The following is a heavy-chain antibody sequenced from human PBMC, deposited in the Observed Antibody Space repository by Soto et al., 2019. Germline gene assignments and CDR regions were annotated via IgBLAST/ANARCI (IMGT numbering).Heavy chain of an antibody. CDR2: IIPIFGTA. Sequence: ASVKVSCKASGGTFSSYAISLVRQAPGQGLEWMGGIIPIFGTANYAQKFQGRVTITADESTSTAYMELSSLRSEDTAVYYCAREDIVVVPAAIRGTYYYYGMDVWGQGTTVTVSS. J-gene: IGHJ6*02. V-gene: IGHV1-69*13. D-gene: IGHD2-2*02. CDR1: GGTFSSYA. CDR3: AREDIVVVPAAIRGTYYYYGMDV.